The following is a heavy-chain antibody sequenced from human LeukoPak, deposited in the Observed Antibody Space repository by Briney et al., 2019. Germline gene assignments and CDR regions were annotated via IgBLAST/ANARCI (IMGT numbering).Heavy chain of an antibody. CDR3: AKADYNDYAFDN. CDR1: GFTFSNYA. Sequence: GGSLRLSCAVSGFTFSNYAMSWVRQAPGKGLEWVSAITSSGGDTYNADSVRGRFSISRDNSKNTLYLQINSLRAEDTAVFFCAKADYNDYAFDNWGQGTLVTVSA. V-gene: IGHV3-23*01. D-gene: IGHD4-11*01. J-gene: IGHJ4*02. CDR2: ITSSGGDT.